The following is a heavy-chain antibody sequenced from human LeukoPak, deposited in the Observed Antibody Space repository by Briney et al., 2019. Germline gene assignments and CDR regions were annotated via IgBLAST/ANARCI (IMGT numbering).Heavy chain of an antibody. Sequence: GASVKVSCKASGYTFTTYYMHWVRQAPGQGLEWMGIINPSGGSTSYAQKLQGRVTMTTDTSTSTAYMELRSLRSDDTAVYYCARGEVVVATPLDYWGQGTLVTVSS. J-gene: IGHJ4*02. D-gene: IGHD2-15*01. CDR2: INPSGGST. CDR1: GYTFTTYY. CDR3: ARGEVVVATPLDY. V-gene: IGHV1-46*01.